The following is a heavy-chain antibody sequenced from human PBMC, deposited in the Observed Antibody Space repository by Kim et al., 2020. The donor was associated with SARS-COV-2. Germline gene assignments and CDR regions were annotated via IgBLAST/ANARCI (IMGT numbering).Heavy chain of an antibody. V-gene: IGHV3-74*01. Sequence: GGSLRLSCAGSGLTFSKYWMHWVRQAPGKGLMWLSGISGDGGTTLYANSVKGRFTISRDDAKNSVYLQMNSLSAEDTAMYYCARGHEYWGQGTLVTVSS. CDR3: ARGHEY. CDR2: ISGDGGTT. CDR1: GLTFSKYW. J-gene: IGHJ4*02.